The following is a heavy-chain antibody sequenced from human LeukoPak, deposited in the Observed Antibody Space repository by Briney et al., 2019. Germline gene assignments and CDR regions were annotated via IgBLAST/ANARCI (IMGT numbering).Heavy chain of an antibody. J-gene: IGHJ4*02. CDR3: ATGGRSGMAFDF. D-gene: IGHD2-8*01. V-gene: IGHV3-53*01. Sequence: GGSLRLSCSFSGLIATSNYMAWVRQAPGKGLQWISFIYGGGNTLYADSVRDRFSISRGNSKSTLYLQMSSLRVEDTAVYYCATGGRSGMAFDFWGQGTLVTVSS. CDR2: IYGGGNT. CDR1: GLIATSNY.